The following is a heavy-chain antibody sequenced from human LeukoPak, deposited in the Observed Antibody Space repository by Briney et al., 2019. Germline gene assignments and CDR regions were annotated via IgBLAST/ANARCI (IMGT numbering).Heavy chain of an antibody. D-gene: IGHD3-3*01. CDR3: AKMTLYYCITIFGVVIKDISYSYYMDV. CDR2: ISGSGGNT. J-gene: IGHJ6*03. CDR1: GFTFSSYA. Sequence: GGSLRLSCAASGFTFSSYAMNWVRQAPGKGLEWVSSISGSGGNTYYADSVKGRFTISRDNSKNTLYLQMNSLRAEDTAVYYCAKMTLYYCITIFGVVIKDISYSYYMDVWGKGTTVTVSS. V-gene: IGHV3-23*01.